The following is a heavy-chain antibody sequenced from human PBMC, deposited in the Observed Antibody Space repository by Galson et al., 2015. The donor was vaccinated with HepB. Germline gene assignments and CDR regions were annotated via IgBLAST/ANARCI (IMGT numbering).Heavy chain of an antibody. Sequence: SVKVSCKASGGTFSSYAISWVRQAPGQGLEWMGRIIRILGIANYAQKLQGRVTITADKSTSTAYMELSSLRSEDTAVYYCARGGCYLYYFDYWGQRALVTVSS. CDR2: IIRILGIA. J-gene: IGHJ4*02. V-gene: IGHV1-69*04. D-gene: IGHD4/OR15-4a*01. CDR3: ARGGCYLYYFDY. CDR1: GGTFSSYA.